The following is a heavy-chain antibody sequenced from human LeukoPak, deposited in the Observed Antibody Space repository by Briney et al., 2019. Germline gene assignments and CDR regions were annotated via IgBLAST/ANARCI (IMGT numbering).Heavy chain of an antibody. CDR2: ISAYTGST. CDR3: ARTVGATGAFDI. D-gene: IGHD1-26*01. CDR1: GYTFINYG. J-gene: IGHJ3*02. V-gene: IGHV1-18*01. Sequence: ASVKVSCKASGYTFINYGLTWVRQAPGQGFERMGWISAYTGSTNYAQKLQGRVTMPTDPSTSTAYMDLRSLRSDDTAVYYCARTVGATGAFDIWGQGTMVIVSS.